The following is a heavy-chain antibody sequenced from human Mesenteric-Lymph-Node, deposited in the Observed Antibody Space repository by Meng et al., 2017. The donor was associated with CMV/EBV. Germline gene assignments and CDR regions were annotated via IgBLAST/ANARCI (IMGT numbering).Heavy chain of an antibody. D-gene: IGHD2/OR15-2a*01. CDR3: ARSSSYCSTTTCYRLIG. CDR1: GYTFTDYY. Sequence: ASVKVSCKASGYTFTDYYIHWVRQAPGQGLEWMGWINPKSGGTNYTQKFLGRFTMTRDTSISTAYMELSRLRSDDDTAVYYWARSSSYCSTTTCYRLIGWGQGTLVTVSS. J-gene: IGHJ4*02. V-gene: IGHV1-2*02. CDR2: INPKSGGT.